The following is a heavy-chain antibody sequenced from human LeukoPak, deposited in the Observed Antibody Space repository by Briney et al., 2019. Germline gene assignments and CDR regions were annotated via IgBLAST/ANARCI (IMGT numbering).Heavy chain of an antibody. CDR1: GGSISSYY. J-gene: IGHJ4*02. V-gene: IGHV4-59*08. D-gene: IGHD6-6*01. CDR3: ASESSSSSY. Sequence: SETLSLTCTVSGGSISSYYWSWIRQPPGKGLEWIGDIYYSGRTNYNPSLKSRVTISVDTSKNQFSLKLSSVTAADTAVYYCASESSSSSYWGQGTLVTVSS. CDR2: IYYSGRT.